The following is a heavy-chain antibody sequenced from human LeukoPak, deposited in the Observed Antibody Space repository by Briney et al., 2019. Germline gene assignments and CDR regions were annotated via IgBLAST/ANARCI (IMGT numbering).Heavy chain of an antibody. CDR1: GGSISSGGYS. J-gene: IGHJ3*02. Sequence: SETLSLTCAVSGGSISSGGYSWSWIRQPPGKGLEWIGYIYHSGSTYYNPSLKSRVTISVDRSKNQFSLKLSSVTAADTAVYYCARGSFHYDRYEPIWYPVNAFDIWGQGTMVTVSS. V-gene: IGHV4-30-2*01. CDR2: IYHSGST. D-gene: IGHD3-3*01. CDR3: ARGSFHYDRYEPIWYPVNAFDI.